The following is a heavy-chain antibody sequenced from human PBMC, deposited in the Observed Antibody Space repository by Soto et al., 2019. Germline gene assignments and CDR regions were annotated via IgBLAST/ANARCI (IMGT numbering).Heavy chain of an antibody. CDR3: ARYDSSGYYWPYYYYGMDV. Sequence: GGSLRLSCAASGFIFSTYSMNWVRQAPGKGLEWVSSISDSSSYIYYADSVKGRFTISRDNAKNSLYLQMNSLRAEDTAVYYCARYDSSGYYWPYYYYGMDVWGQGTTVTVSS. J-gene: IGHJ6*02. CDR1: GFIFSTYS. CDR2: ISDSSSYI. D-gene: IGHD3-22*01. V-gene: IGHV3-21*01.